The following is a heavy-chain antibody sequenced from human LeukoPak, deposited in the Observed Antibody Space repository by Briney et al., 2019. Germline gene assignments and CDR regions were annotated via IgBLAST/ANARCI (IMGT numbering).Heavy chain of an antibody. CDR3: AKDPGEADSNGWYYFDY. Sequence: GRSLRLSCAASGFIFSSYGMHWVRQAPGKGLDWVAFISHDGSNKYYADSVKGRLTISRDNSKNTLYLQMSSLRAEDTAVYHCAKDPGEADSNGWYYFDYWGQRTQVTVSS. CDR2: ISHDGSNK. J-gene: IGHJ4*02. V-gene: IGHV3-30*18. CDR1: GFIFSSYG. D-gene: IGHD6-19*01.